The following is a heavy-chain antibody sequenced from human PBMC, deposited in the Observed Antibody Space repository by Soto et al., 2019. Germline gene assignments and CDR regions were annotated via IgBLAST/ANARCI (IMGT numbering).Heavy chain of an antibody. CDR2: INAGNGNT. D-gene: IGHD2-2*01. CDR1: GYTFTSYA. Sequence: GASVKVSCKASGYTFTSYAMHWVRQAPGQRLEWMGWINAGNGNTKYSQKFQGRVTITRDTSASTAYMELSSLRSEDTAVYYCARASGYCSSTSCSEYYYCGMDVWGQGTTVTVS. CDR3: ARASGYCSSTSCSEYYYCGMDV. V-gene: IGHV1-3*01. J-gene: IGHJ6*02.